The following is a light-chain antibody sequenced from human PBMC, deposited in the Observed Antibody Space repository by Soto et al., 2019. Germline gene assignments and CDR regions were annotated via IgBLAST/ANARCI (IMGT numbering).Light chain of an antibody. CDR1: SSDVGGYNY. Sequence: QSALTQPRSVSGSPGQSVTISCTGTSSDVGGYNYVSWYQQHPGKAPKVMIYLVSKRPSGVPDRFSGSKSGNTASLTISGLQAEDEADYYCCPYERNYLYVFGTGTKFTVL. CDR3: CPYERNYLYV. J-gene: IGLJ1*01. CDR2: LVS. V-gene: IGLV2-11*01.